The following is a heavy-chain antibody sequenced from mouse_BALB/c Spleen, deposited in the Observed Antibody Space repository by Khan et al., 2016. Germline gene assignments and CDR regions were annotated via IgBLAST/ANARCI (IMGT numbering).Heavy chain of an antibody. D-gene: IGHD3-1*01. J-gene: IGHJ3*01. Sequence: QVQLKQSGAELAKPGASVKMSCKVSGYTFTSYWIHWVKQRPGQGLEWIGYINPSTGYTEYNQKFKDKATLTEDKSSSTAFMQLSSRTSEDSAVYYCARMGYYAYWGQGTLVTVSA. CDR2: INPSTGYT. CDR3: ARMGYYAY. CDR1: GYTFTSYW. V-gene: IGHV1-7*01.